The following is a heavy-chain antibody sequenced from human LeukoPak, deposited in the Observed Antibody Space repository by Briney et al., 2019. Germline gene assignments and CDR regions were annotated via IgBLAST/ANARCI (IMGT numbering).Heavy chain of an antibody. Sequence: GGSLRLSCAASGFTFSSYAMSWVRQAPGKGLEGVSAISGSGGSTYYADSVKGRFTISRDNSKNTLYLQMNSLRTEDTAVYYCARERPGEDTFDIWGQGTLVTVSS. J-gene: IGHJ4*02. D-gene: IGHD7-27*01. V-gene: IGHV3-23*01. CDR3: ARERPGEDTFDI. CDR2: ISGSGGST. CDR1: GFTFSSYA.